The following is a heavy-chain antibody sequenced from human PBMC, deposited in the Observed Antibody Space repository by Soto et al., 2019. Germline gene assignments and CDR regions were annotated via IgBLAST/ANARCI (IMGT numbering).Heavy chain of an antibody. CDR2: INHSGST. CDR3: ARYSSNWPHFDY. D-gene: IGHD6-13*01. J-gene: IGHJ4*02. CDR1: GGSFSGYY. V-gene: IGHV4-34*01. Sequence: LSLTCAVYGGSFSGYYWSWIRQPPGKGLEWIGEINHSGSTNYNPSLKSRVTISLDTSKNQFSLKLNSVTAADTAVYYCARYSSNWPHFDYWGQGTLVTVSS.